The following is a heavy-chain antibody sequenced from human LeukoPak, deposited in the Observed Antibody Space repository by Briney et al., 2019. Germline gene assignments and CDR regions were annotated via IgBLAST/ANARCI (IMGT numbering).Heavy chain of an antibody. CDR2: INNVGSHI. CDR1: GFTLSSSA. Sequence: PGGSLRLSCAASGFTLSSSAMNWVRQAPGKGLEWVSSINNVGSHIYYAGSVKGRFTISRDNTKNSLYLQMNSLRAEDTALYHCARDTRGGNYYGSWVYWGQGTLVTVSS. V-gene: IGHV3-21*04. CDR3: ARDTRGGNYYGSWVY. D-gene: IGHD3-10*01. J-gene: IGHJ4*02.